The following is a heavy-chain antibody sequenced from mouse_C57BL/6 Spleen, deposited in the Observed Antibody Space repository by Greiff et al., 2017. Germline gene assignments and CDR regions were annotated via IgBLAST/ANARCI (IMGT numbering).Heavy chain of an antibody. CDR2: IYPRSGNP. CDR1: GYTFTSYG. CDR3: ARRDYGSSGEVDY. V-gene: IGHV1-81*01. J-gene: IGHJ2*01. Sequence: QVQLQQSGAELARPGASVKLSCKASGYTFTSYGISWVKQRTGQGLEWIGEIYPRSGNPYYNEKLKGKATLTADNSSSTAYMERRSLTSEDSAVYFCARRDYGSSGEVDYWGQGTTLTVSS. D-gene: IGHD1-1*01.